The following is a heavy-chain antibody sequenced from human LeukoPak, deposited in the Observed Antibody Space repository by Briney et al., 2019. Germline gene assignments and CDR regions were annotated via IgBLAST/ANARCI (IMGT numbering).Heavy chain of an antibody. CDR1: GFTFSSYS. D-gene: IGHD5-24*01. J-gene: IGHJ4*02. V-gene: IGHV3-21*01. CDR3: ARDFGRDGYNC. Sequence: PGGTLRLSCAASGFTFSSYSMTWVRQAAGKGLEWVSSISSSSSYIYYADSVKGRFTISRDNAKNSLYLQMNSLRAEDTAVYYCARDFGRDGYNCWGQGTLVTVSS. CDR2: ISSSSSYI.